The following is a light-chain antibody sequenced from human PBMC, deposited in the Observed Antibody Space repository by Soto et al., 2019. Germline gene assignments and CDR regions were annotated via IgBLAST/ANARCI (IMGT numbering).Light chain of an antibody. J-gene: IGKJ5*01. CDR2: DAS. CDR1: QNINNY. CDR3: QQYENLPT. Sequence: LQMTQSPSSPSASVGARVTITCQASQNINNYLNWYQQKPGRAPKLLIYDASNLEAGVPSRFRGSGSGTDFTFTISRLQPEDIATYYCQQYENLPTFGQGTRLEIK. V-gene: IGKV1-33*01.